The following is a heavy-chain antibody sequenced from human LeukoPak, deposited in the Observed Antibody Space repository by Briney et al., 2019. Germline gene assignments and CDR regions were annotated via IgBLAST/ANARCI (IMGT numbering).Heavy chain of an antibody. V-gene: IGHV4-61*02. D-gene: IGHD5-12*01. CDR2: IYTSGST. J-gene: IGHJ4*02. Sequence: SETLSLTCTVSGGSISSGSYYWSWIRQPAGKGLEWIGRIYTSGSTNYNPSLKSRVTISVDTSKNQFSLKLSSVTAADTAVYYCARDPGYSGYDYYFDYWGQGTLVTVSS. CDR3: ARDPGYSGYDYYFDY. CDR1: GGSISSGSYY.